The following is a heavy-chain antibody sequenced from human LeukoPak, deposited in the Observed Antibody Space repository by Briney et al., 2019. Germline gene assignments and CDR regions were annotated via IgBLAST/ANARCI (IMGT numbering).Heavy chain of an antibody. V-gene: IGHV1-24*01. CDR1: GYTLTELS. CDR2: FDPEDGET. D-gene: IGHD3-22*01. Sequence: ASVKVSCKVSGYTLTELSMHWVRQAPGKGLEWMGGFDPEDGETIYAQKFQGRVTMTEDTSTDTAYMELSSLRSEDTAVYYCATKRGYYYDSSGYYHRPLGYWGQGTLVTVSS. J-gene: IGHJ4*02. CDR3: ATKRGYYYDSSGYYHRPLGY.